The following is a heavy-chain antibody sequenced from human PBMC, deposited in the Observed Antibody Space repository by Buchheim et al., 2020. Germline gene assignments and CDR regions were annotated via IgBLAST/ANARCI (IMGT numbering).Heavy chain of an antibody. Sequence: RLVESGGGLVQSGGSLRLSCEASGFNFDRYWMSWVRQVPGKGLEWVANIKRDGSEAYYVDSVKGRFTASRDNAKKLVFLQMNNLRAEDTGTYYCGRDDVGGTATPTTFLMYLCMDVWGQGTT. CDR3: GRDDVGGTATPTTFLMYLCMDV. J-gene: IGHJ6*02. CDR1: GFNFDRYW. CDR2: IKRDGSEA. D-gene: IGHD1-26*01. V-gene: IGHV3-7*03.